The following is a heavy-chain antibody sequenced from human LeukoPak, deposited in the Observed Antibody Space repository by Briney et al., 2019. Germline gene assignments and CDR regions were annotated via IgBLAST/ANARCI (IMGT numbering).Heavy chain of an antibody. Sequence: GGSLRLSCVVSGLTFTNAWMSWVRQAPGKGLEWVGRIKSKTDGGTTDYAAPVKGRFTISRDDSKNTLYLQMNSLKSEDTAVYYCTTDVPYTSGGAIFYWGQGTLVTVSS. J-gene: IGHJ4*02. CDR2: IKSKTDGGTT. D-gene: IGHD3-16*02. CDR3: TTDVPYTSGGAIFY. V-gene: IGHV3-15*01. CDR1: GLTFTNAW.